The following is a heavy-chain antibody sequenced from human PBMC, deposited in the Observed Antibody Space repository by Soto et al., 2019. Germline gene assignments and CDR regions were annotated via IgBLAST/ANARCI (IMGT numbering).Heavy chain of an antibody. CDR1: GFTFSSYA. J-gene: IGHJ6*03. CDR2: ISTTSATI. CDR3: AKLAGPDCSSTSCPYYYYYYMDV. Sequence: PGGSLRLSCAASGFTFSSYAMNWFRQAPGEGLEWVSYISTTSATIYYADSVKGRFTISRDNAKNSLYLQMNSLRAEDTAVYYCAKLAGPDCSSTSCPYYYYYYMDVWGKGTTVTVSS. D-gene: IGHD2-2*01. V-gene: IGHV3-23*01.